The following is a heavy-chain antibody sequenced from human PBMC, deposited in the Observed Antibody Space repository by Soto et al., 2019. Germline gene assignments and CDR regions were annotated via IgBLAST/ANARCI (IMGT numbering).Heavy chain of an antibody. D-gene: IGHD3-10*01. J-gene: IGHJ6*02. Sequence: QVQLVESGGGVVQPGRSLRLSCAASGFTFSHSGMHWVRQAPGKGLEWVAVILNDGSNRYHADSVKDRFTISRDNSKNTLYLQMNSLRAEDTAVYYCARDDEYSGNGMDVWGQGTTVTVS. CDR2: ILNDGSNR. CDR1: GFTFSHSG. CDR3: ARDDEYSGNGMDV. V-gene: IGHV3-33*01.